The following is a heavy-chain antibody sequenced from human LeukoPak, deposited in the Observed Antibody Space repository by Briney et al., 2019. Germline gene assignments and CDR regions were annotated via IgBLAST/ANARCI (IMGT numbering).Heavy chain of an antibody. CDR1: GGSFSGYY. Sequence: PSETLSLTCAVYGGSFSGYYWSWIRRPPGKGLEWIGEINHSGSTNYNPSLKSRVTISVDTSKNQFSLKLSSVTAADTAVYYCARDGSSTSHDYYYGMDVWGQGTTVTVSS. J-gene: IGHJ6*02. D-gene: IGHD2-2*01. CDR3: ARDGSSTSHDYYYGMDV. V-gene: IGHV4-34*01. CDR2: INHSGST.